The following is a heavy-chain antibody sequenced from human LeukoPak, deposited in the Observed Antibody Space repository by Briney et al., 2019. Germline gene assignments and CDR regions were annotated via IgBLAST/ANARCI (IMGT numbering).Heavy chain of an antibody. J-gene: IGHJ6*04. D-gene: IGHD4-17*01. CDR1: GDSISGYY. CDR2: IYNSGTT. CDR3: ARTTTVTGKMDV. V-gene: IGHV4-59*01. Sequence: PSKTLSLTCTVSGDSISGYYWNWIRQPPGKGLEWLGFIYNSGTTNYNPSLKSRVTISVDTSKTQFSLKLSSVTAADTAVYYCARTTTVTGKMDVWGKGTTVTISS.